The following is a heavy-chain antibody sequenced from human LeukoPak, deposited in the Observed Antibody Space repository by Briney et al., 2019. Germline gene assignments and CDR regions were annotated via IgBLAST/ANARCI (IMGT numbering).Heavy chain of an antibody. CDR2: LYTSDNT. V-gene: IGHV3-53*01. J-gene: IGHJ4*02. D-gene: IGHD1-26*01. CDR1: FSVSSNF. CDR3: VRPLVVGATNYDF. Sequence: AGGSLRLSCTATFSVSSNFMMWVRQAPGKGLEWVTVLYTSDNTYYADSVKGRFTVSRDPPKNTVYLQMNALRAEDTAVYYCVRPLVVGATNYDFWGQGTLVTVSS.